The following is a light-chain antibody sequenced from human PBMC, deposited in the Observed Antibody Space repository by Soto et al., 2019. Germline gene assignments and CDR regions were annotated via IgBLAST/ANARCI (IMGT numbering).Light chain of an antibody. V-gene: IGKV1-33*01. CDR1: QDISNY. CDR2: DAS. Sequence: DIQMTQSPSSLSASVGDRGTITCQASQDISNYLNWYQQKTGKAPKLLIYDASNLETGVPSRFSGSGSGTDFTFTISSLQPEDIATYYCQQYDNLLTFGGGTKVEIK. J-gene: IGKJ4*01. CDR3: QQYDNLLT.